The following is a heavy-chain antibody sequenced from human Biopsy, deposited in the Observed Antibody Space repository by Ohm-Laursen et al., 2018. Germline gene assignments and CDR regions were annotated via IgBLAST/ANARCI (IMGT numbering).Heavy chain of an antibody. CDR2: IFYRGST. Sequence: PGTLSLTCTVSGGSISNNNYYWGWIRQPPGKGLEWIGSIFYRGSTHYKPSLKGRVNISVDASKNQFSLKLNSVTAADTAVYYCARDYDTSGYYYVSWGQGTLVTVSS. CDR3: ARDYDTSGYYYVS. J-gene: IGHJ5*02. D-gene: IGHD3-22*01. CDR1: GGSISNNNYY. V-gene: IGHV4-39*01.